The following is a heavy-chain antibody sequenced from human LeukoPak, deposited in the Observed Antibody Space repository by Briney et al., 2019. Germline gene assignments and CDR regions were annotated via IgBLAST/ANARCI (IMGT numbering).Heavy chain of an antibody. CDR1: GFTFSSYG. CDR3: ARDVAVAGTVDY. D-gene: IGHD6-19*01. J-gene: IGHJ4*02. CDR2: IWYDGSNK. V-gene: IGHV3-33*01. Sequence: PGGSLRLSCAASGFTFSSYGMHWVRQAPGKGLEWVAVIWYDGSNKYYADSVKGRFTISRDNSKNTLYLQMNSLRAEDTAVYYCARDVAVAGTVDYWGQGTPVTVSS.